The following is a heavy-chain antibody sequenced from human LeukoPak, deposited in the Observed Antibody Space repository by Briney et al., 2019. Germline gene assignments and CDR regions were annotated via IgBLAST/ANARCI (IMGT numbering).Heavy chain of an antibody. V-gene: IGHV3-48*01. Sequence: PGGSLRLSCAASGFTFSSYSMNWVRQAPGKGLEWVSYISSRSSNIYYADSVKGRFTISRDNSKNTLYLQMNSLRAEDTAVYYCAKDNAGGAFDIWGQGTMVTVSS. CDR1: GFTFSSYS. CDR2: ISSRSSNI. CDR3: AKDNAGGAFDI. D-gene: IGHD1-26*01. J-gene: IGHJ3*02.